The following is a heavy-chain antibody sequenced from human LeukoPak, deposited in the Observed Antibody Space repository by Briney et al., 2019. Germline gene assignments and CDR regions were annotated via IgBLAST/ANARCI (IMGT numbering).Heavy chain of an antibody. V-gene: IGHV3-53*01. CDR2: IYSGGST. Sequence: GSLRLSCAASGFTVSSSYMSWVRQPPGKGLEWVSVIYSGGSTYYADSLKGRFTISRDNSKNTMSLQMNSLRNEDTAVYYCARILSSPYCSGPSCYDDWGQGTLVTVSS. CDR1: GFTVSSSY. D-gene: IGHD2-15*01. J-gene: IGHJ4*02. CDR3: ARILSSPYCSGPSCYDD.